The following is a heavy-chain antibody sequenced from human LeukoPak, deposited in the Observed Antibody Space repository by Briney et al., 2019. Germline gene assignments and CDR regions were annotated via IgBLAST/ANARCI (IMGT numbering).Heavy chain of an antibody. D-gene: IGHD3-10*01. V-gene: IGHV4-34*01. CDR2: INHSGST. Sequence: PSETLSLTCAVYGGSFSGYYWSWIRQPPGKGLEWIGEINHSGSTNYNPSLKSRVTISVDTSKNQFSLKLSSVTAADTAVYYCARGDYYGPGSYYGRYFDYWGQGTLVTVSS. J-gene: IGHJ4*02. CDR1: GGSFSGYY. CDR3: ARGDYYGPGSYYGRYFDY.